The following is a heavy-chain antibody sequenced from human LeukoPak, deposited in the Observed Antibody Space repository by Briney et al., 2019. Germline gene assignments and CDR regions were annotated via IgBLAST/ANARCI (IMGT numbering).Heavy chain of an antibody. V-gene: IGHV3-73*01. CDR3: TRLATITTPDY. CDR1: GFTFSGSA. CDR2: IRSKANSYAT. Sequence: GGSLKLSCAASGFTFSGSAMHWVRQASGKGLEWVGRIRSKANSYATAYAASVKGRFTISRDDSKNTAYLQMNSLKTEDTAVYYCTRLATITTPDYWGQGTLVTVSS. J-gene: IGHJ4*02. D-gene: IGHD5-12*01.